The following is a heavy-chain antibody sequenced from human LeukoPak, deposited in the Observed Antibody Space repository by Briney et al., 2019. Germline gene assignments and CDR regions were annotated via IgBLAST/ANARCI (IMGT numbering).Heavy chain of an antibody. CDR2: INPNSGGT. Sequence: EASVKVSCKASGYPFTNYGISWVRQAPGQGLEWMGWINPNSGGTNYAQKFQGRVTMTRDTSISTAYMELSRLRSDDTAVYYCARFDFWSGYPDYWGQGTLVTVSS. J-gene: IGHJ4*02. CDR3: ARFDFWSGYPDY. V-gene: IGHV1-2*02. CDR1: GYPFTNYG. D-gene: IGHD3-3*01.